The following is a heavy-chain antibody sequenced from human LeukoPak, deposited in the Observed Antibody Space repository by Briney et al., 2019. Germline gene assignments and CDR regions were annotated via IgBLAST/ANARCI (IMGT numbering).Heavy chain of an antibody. Sequence: ETLSLTCAVYGGSFSGYYWSWVRQAPGKGLEWVSYISSSSSTIYYADSVKGRFTISRDNAKNSLYLQMNSLRAEDTAVYYCARDPSPYGSGIWFDPWGQGTLVTVSS. J-gene: IGHJ5*02. D-gene: IGHD3-10*01. CDR1: GGSFSGYY. V-gene: IGHV3-48*01. CDR2: ISSSSSTI. CDR3: ARDPSPYGSGIWFDP.